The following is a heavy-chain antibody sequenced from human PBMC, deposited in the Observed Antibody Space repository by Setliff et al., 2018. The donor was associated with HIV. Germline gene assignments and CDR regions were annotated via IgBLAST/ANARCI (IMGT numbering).Heavy chain of an antibody. CDR3: ATTHHYARSGYYG. CDR2: IYYSGSA. Sequence: SETLSLTCTVSGDSVSSRSYYWSWIRQPPGKGLEWIGYIYYSGSANYNPSLKSRVTISVDTSKNQFSLKLSSVTAAGTAVYYCATTHHYARSGYYGWGQGTLVTVSS. CDR1: GDSVSSRSYY. V-gene: IGHV4-61*01. D-gene: IGHD3-22*01. J-gene: IGHJ4*02.